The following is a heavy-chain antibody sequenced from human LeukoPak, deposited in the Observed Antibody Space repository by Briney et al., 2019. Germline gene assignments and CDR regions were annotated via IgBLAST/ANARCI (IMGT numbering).Heavy chain of an antibody. V-gene: IGHV3-21*05. CDR3: ASHEEGYSGYGSIFDY. Sequence: KAGGSLRLSCATSGFSFTDYPMNWVRQAPGKGLEWISNIRTTAEGAKYAYYADSVKGRFTISRDNSKNTLYLQMNSLRAEDTAVYYCASHEEGYSGYGSIFDYWGQGTLVTVSS. D-gene: IGHD5-12*01. J-gene: IGHJ4*02. CDR2: IRTTAEGAKYA. CDR1: GFSFTDYP.